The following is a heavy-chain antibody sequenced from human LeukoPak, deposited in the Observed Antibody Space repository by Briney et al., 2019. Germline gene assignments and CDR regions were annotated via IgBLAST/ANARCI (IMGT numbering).Heavy chain of an antibody. CDR1: GYTFTSYG. CDR2: ISAYNGNT. V-gene: IGHV1-18*01. Sequence: GASVKVSCKASGYTFTSYGITWVRQAPGQGLEWMGWISAYNGNTNYAQKLQGRVTMTTDTSTSTAYMELRRLRSDDTAVYYCAREGLYYYDNTGYYPHWGQGTLVTVSS. D-gene: IGHD3-22*01. J-gene: IGHJ4*02. CDR3: AREGLYYYDNTGYYPH.